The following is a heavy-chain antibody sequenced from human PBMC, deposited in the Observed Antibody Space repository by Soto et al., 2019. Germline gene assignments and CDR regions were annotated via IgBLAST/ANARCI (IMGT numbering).Heavy chain of an antibody. D-gene: IGHD6-6*01. CDR3: AKCITALGPIDY. CDR2: IYHSGST. J-gene: IGHJ4*02. Sequence: QVQLQESGPGLVKPSGTLSLTCAVSGGSISSSNWWSWVRQPPGKGLEWIGEIYHSGSTNYNPSLKSRATISVDKSKNQFSLKLSSVTAADTAVYYCAKCITALGPIDYWGQGTLVTVSS. V-gene: IGHV4-4*02. CDR1: GGSISSSNW.